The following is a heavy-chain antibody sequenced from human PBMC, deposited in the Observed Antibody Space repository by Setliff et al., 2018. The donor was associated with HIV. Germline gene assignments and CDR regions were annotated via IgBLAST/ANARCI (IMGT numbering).Heavy chain of an antibody. CDR1: GGSISSGSYY. CDR3: TRAEQQLPYYYYYYGMDV. CDR2: IYYSGST. D-gene: IGHD6-13*01. J-gene: IGHJ6*02. V-gene: IGHV4-39*01. Sequence: SETLSLTCTVSGGSISSGSYYWSWIRQPAGKGLEWIGSIYYSGSTSYNPSLKSRVAISVDTSKSQFSLKMSSVTAADTAVYYCTRAEQQLPYYYYYYGMDVWGQGTTVTVS.